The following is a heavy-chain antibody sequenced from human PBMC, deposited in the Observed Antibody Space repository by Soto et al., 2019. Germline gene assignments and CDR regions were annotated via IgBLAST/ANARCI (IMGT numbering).Heavy chain of an antibody. CDR1: GFTFSSYA. V-gene: IGHV3-23*01. CDR2: ISGSGAGT. Sequence: EVQLLESGGGLVQPGGSLRLSCAASGFTFSSYAMRWVRQAPGKGLEWVSGISGSGAGTYYADSVKGRFTISRDNSKNTLFLQLNSLRADDTAVYYCAKGHHDFSTAYYDYWGQGTLVTVSS. J-gene: IGHJ4*02. CDR3: AKGHHDFSTAYYDY. D-gene: IGHD3-3*01.